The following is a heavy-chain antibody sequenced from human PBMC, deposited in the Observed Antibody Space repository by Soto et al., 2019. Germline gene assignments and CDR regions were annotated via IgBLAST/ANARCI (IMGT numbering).Heavy chain of an antibody. Sequence: QVQLVQSGAEVKKPGASVKVFCKASGYTFTSYGISWVRQAPGQGREWMGWISAYNGNTNYAQKLQGRVTMTTATATSTDYMELRSLRSDDTAVYYVARDGFSTNFAYWGQGTLVTVSS. CDR3: ARDGFSTNFAY. J-gene: IGHJ4*02. CDR2: ISAYNGNT. D-gene: IGHD6-13*01. V-gene: IGHV1-18*01. CDR1: GYTFTSYG.